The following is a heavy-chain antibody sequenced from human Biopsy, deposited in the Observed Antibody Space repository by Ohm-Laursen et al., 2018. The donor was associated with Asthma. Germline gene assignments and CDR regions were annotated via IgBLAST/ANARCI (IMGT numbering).Heavy chain of an antibody. V-gene: IGHV1-3*01. D-gene: IGHD3-9*01. CDR3: ARTCYDFLTGQVKDVFGV. CDR1: GYTFINYA. CDR2: INAGNGNT. J-gene: IGHJ3*01. Sequence: ASVKVSCKASGYTFINYAIHWVRQAPGQRLEWMGWINAGNGNTKYSQKFQGRVTITRDTSASTAYMDLRSLRPEDTATYYCARTCYDFLTGQVKDVFGVWGQGTMVTVSS.